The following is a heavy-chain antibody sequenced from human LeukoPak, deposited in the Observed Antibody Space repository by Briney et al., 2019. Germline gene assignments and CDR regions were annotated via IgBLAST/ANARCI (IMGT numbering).Heavy chain of an antibody. CDR3: AKSRSSWLYYFDC. CDR1: GFTFSSYS. D-gene: IGHD6-13*01. V-gene: IGHV3-21*04. J-gene: IGHJ4*02. Sequence: PGGSLRLSCAASGFTFSSYSMNWVRQAPGKGLEWVSSISSSSSYIYYADSVKGRFTISRDNAKNSLYLQMNSLRAEDTALYYCAKSRSSWLYYFDCWGQGTLVTVSS. CDR2: ISSSSSYI.